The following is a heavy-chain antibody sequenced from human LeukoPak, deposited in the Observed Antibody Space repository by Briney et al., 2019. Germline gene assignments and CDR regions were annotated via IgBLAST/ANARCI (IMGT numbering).Heavy chain of an antibody. J-gene: IGHJ5*02. D-gene: IGHD4-17*01. Sequence: SETLSLTCAVYGGSFSGYYWSWIRQPPGKGLEWIGEINHSGSTNYNPSLKSRVTISVDTSKNQFSLKLSSVTAADTAVYYCARENYGDYVTWFDPWGQGTLVTVSS. CDR3: ARENYGDYVTWFDP. CDR2: INHSGST. CDR1: GGSFSGYY. V-gene: IGHV4-34*01.